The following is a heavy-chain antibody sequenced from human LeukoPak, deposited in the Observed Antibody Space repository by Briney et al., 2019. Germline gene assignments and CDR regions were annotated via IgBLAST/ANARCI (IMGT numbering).Heavy chain of an antibody. CDR1: GYTFTSYG. D-gene: IGHD3-10*01. V-gene: IGHV1-18*01. J-gene: IGHJ4*02. CDR2: ITAYNGNT. Sequence: GASVKVSCKASGYTFTSYGITWVRQAPGQGLEWMGWITAYNGNTNYAQKLQGRVTMTTDTSTSTAYMELRSLRSDDTAVYYCARGGELLWFGEYGGNWGQGTLVTVSS. CDR3: ARGGELLWFGEYGGN.